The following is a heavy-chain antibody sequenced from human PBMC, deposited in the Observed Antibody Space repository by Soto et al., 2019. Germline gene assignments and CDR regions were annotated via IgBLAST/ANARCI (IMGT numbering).Heavy chain of an antibody. D-gene: IGHD3-10*01. CDR1: GYTFTSYA. V-gene: IGHV1-3*01. CDR3: ARSPRVRGVIITPGIDY. J-gene: IGHJ4*02. CDR2: INAGNGNT. Sequence: QVQLVQSGAEVKKPGASVKVSCKASGYTFTSYAMHWVRQAPGQRLEWMGWINAGNGNTKYSQKFQGRVTITRDTSASTAYMELSSLRSEDTAVYCCARSPRVRGVIITPGIDYWGQGTLVTVSS.